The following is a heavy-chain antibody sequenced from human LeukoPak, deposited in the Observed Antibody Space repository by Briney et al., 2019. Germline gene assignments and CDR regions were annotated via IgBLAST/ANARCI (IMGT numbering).Heavy chain of an antibody. CDR3: ARERGPLSSSRRFYYYYYYMDV. CDR1: GGSISSSNYY. Sequence: SETLSLTCTVSGGSISSSNYYWGWIRQPPGKGLEWIGEINHSVSTNYNPSLKSRVTISVDTSKNQFSLKLSSVTAADTAVYYCARERGPLSSSRRFYYYYYYMDVWGKGTTVTVSS. D-gene: IGHD6-6*01. J-gene: IGHJ6*03. V-gene: IGHV4-39*07. CDR2: INHSVST.